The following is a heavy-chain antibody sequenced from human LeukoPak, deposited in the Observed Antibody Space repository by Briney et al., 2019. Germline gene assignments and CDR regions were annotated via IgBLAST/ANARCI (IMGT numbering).Heavy chain of an antibody. CDR2: ISDDGSKI. D-gene: IGHD3-9*01. V-gene: IGHV3-30*04. Sequence: PGGSLRLSCAASGSTFSTDAMHWVRQAPGKGLEWVAVISDDGSKIYYADSVKGRFTISRDNSKNTLYLQMNSLRAEDTAVYYCAKEGYDILTGQGVGYYMDVWGKGTTVTISS. CDR1: GSTFSTDA. J-gene: IGHJ6*03. CDR3: AKEGYDILTGQGVGYYMDV.